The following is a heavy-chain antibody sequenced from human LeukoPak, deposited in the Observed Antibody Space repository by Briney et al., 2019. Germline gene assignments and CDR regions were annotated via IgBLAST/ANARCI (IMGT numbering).Heavy chain of an antibody. CDR3: ARGHNPASTYYDFWSGYGFDY. CDR1: GGSLSGYY. CDR2: INHSGST. D-gene: IGHD3-3*01. J-gene: IGHJ4*02. Sequence: SETLSLTCAVSGGSLSGYYWSWIRQPPGKGLEWIGEINHSGSTNYNPSLKSRVTISVDTYKNQFSLKLSSVTAADTAVYYCARGHNPASTYYDFWSGYGFDYWGRGTLVTVSS. V-gene: IGHV4-34*01.